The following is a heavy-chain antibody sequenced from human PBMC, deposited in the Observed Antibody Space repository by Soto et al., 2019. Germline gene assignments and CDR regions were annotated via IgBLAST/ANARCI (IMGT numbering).Heavy chain of an antibody. V-gene: IGHV3-23*01. CDR2: ISNGGDYT. D-gene: IGHD3-16*01. Sequence: EVQLLESGGGLVQPGGSLRLSCAASGYTFSNYAMTWVRQAPGKGLEWVSCISNGGDYTYYADAVKGRVTISRDKSKNTLYLQMNGLRAEDTAVYYCVKDDGPLGTNDWYFEVWGRGTLVNVSP. CDR3: VKDDGPLGTNDWYFEV. J-gene: IGHJ2*01. CDR1: GYTFSNYA.